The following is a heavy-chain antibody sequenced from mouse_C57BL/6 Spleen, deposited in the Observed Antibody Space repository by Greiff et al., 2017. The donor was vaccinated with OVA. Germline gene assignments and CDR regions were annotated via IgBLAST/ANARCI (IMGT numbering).Heavy chain of an antibody. D-gene: IGHD2-4*01. J-gene: IGHJ2*01. CDR3: ARTLYDYDVSYFDY. Sequence: EVQLQQSGPELVKPGASVKIPCKASGYTFTDYNMDWVKQSHGKSLEWIGDINPNNGGTIYNQKFKGQATLTVNKSSSTAYMELRSLTSKDTAVYYCARTLYDYDVSYFDYWGKGTTLTVSS. V-gene: IGHV1-18*01. CDR2: INPNNGGT. CDR1: GYTFTDYN.